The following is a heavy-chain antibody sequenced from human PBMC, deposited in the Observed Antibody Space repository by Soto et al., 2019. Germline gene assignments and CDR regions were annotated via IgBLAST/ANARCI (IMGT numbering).Heavy chain of an antibody. CDR2: MSHDGGNK. J-gene: IGHJ4*02. Sequence: QVLLVESGGGVVQPGRSLRLSCAASGFTFSDYGMHWVRQAPGKGLEWVATMSHDGGNKNYGDSVKGRFTVSRDNSKNTLYLQMNTLRAEDTAVYHCAKDWGRRFALGSSYTDYWGQGTRVTVSS. V-gene: IGHV3-30*18. D-gene: IGHD3-10*01. CDR3: AKDWGRRFALGSSYTDY. CDR1: GFTFSDYG.